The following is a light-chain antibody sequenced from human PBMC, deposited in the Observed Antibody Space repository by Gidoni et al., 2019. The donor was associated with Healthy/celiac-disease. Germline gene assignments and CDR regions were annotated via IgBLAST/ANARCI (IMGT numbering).Light chain of an antibody. CDR1: QSISIY. CDR3: QRSYSTPCS. Sequence: IQMTQSPSSLSASVGDRVTITGRSSQSISIYLNWYQKKAGKAPQLLIYAASSLQSGVPSRFSGSCSGTDFTLTISSLQPEDFTTYYCQRSYSTPCSFGQGTKLEIK. J-gene: IGKJ2*04. CDR2: AAS. V-gene: IGKV1-39*01.